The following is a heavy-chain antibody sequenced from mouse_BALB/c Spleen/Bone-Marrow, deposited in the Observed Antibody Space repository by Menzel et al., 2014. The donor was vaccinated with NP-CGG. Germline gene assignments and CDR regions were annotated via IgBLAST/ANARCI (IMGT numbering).Heavy chain of an antibody. CDR1: GLNIKDTY. D-gene: IGHD2-4*01. CDR3: ARDDSWGFAY. Sequence: VQLQQSGAELVKPGASVKLSCTASGLNIKDTYMHWVKQRPEQGLEWIGRIDPANGNTKYDPKSQGKATITADTSSNTAYLQLSSLTSEDTAVYYCARDDSWGFAYWGQGTLVTVSA. J-gene: IGHJ3*01. CDR2: IDPANGNT. V-gene: IGHV14-3*02.